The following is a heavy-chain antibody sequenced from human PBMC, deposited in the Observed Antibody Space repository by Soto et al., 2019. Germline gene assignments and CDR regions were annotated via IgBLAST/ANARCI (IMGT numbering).Heavy chain of an antibody. J-gene: IGHJ5*02. D-gene: IGHD6-19*01. CDR3: ARMYSSGSGWFHP. V-gene: IGHV4-31*03. CDR1: GYSITAGGYY. Sequence: SETLSLTCFVSGYSITAGGYYWSWIRHHPGKGLEWIGSFYSSGSIIYNPSLRSRVSISGDTSSNKFSMSLTSVTAADTARYYCARMYSSGSGWFHPWGQGTLVTVSS. CDR2: FYSSGSI.